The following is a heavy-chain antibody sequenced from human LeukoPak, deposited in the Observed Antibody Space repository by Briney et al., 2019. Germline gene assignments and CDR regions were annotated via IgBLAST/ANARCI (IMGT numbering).Heavy chain of an antibody. V-gene: IGHV4-31*03. J-gene: IGHJ4*02. CDR1: GASMRSETHY. CDR2: IYYTAGA. D-gene: IGHD6-19*01. Sequence: PSETLSLTCNVSGASMRSETHYWSWLRQHPGKGPEWIAYIYYTAGAYYNPSLESRVSISLDASENQFSLKLSSVTAADTAVYYCARAAEITYSSGWHYDYWGQGTLVTVSS. CDR3: ARAAEITYSSGWHYDY.